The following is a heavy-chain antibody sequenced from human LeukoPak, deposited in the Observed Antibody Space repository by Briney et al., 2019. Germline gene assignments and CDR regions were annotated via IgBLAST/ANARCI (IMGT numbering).Heavy chain of an antibody. V-gene: IGHV3-30*18. CDR2: ISYDGSNK. D-gene: IGHD5-18*01. CDR3: AKDLRGYSYGYELDY. CDR1: GFTFSSYG. Sequence: GSLRLSCAASGFTFSSYGMHWVRQAPGKRLEGVAVISYDGSNKYYADSVKGRFTISRDNSKNTLYLQMNSLRAEDTAVYYCAKDLRGYSYGYELDYWGQGTLVTVSS. J-gene: IGHJ4*02.